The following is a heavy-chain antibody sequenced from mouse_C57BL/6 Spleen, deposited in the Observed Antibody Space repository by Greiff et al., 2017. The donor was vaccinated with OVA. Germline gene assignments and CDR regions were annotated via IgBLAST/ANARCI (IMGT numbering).Heavy chain of an antibody. CDR2: IDPSDSEP. CDR3: ARMAAQATFYAMDY. Sequence: QVQLQQPGAELVRPGSSVKLSCKASGYTFTSYWMHWVKQRPIQGLEWIGNIDPSDSEPHYNQKFKDKAPLTVDKSSSTAYMQLSSLTSEDSAVYDCARMAAQATFYAMDYWGQGTSVTVSS. CDR1: GYTFTSYW. D-gene: IGHD3-2*02. V-gene: IGHV1-52*01. J-gene: IGHJ4*01.